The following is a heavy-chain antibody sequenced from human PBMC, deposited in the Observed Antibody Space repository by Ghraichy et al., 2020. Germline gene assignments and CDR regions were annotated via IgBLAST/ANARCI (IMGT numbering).Heavy chain of an antibody. D-gene: IGHD3-22*01. J-gene: IGHJ5*02. CDR1: GFTFSSYA. CDR3: AKDALQGYYESSGYYAA. V-gene: IGHV3-23*01. Sequence: GGSLRLSCAASGFTFSSYAMNWVRQAPGKGLEWVSGISGSGSGTYYADSVKGRFTISRDNFKNTLYLKVNSLRAEDTAVYYCAKDALQGYYESSGYYAAWGQGTLVIVSS. CDR2: ISGSGSGT.